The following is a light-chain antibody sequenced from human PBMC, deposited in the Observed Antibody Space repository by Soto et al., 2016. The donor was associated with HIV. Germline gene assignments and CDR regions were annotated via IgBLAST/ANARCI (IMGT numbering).Light chain of an antibody. CDR1: NIGDRS. V-gene: IGLV3-21*03. Sequence: SYVLTQPPSVSVAPGKTAKITCGGHNIGDRSVHWYQQRPGQAPILLVYDDDDRPSGIPERFSGSNSGNTATLTISRVEAGDEADYYCQVWHSSTDHRVFGGGTKLTV. CDR2: DDD. J-gene: IGLJ3*02. CDR3: QVWHSSTDHRV.